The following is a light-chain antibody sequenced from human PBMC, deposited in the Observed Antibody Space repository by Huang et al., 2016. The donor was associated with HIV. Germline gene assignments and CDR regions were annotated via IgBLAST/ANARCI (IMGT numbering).Light chain of an antibody. J-gene: IGKJ1*01. V-gene: IGKV3-20*01. Sequence: IVLPQSPGTLSLSPGERATRSCRASQSVSSSYLAWSQQKPGQAPRLLISDASNRSTGIPDRFSGSGSVADFTITISRLEPEDFAVYYCLQYGSSPTWTCGQGTKVEIK. CDR2: DAS. CDR3: LQYGSSPTWT. CDR1: QSVSSSY.